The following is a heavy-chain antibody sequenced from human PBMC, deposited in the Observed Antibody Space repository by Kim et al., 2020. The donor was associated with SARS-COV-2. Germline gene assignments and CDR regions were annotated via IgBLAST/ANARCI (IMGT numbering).Heavy chain of an antibody. CDR3: ARAGSSGYYYQGRYYCMDV. V-gene: IGHV4-34*01. D-gene: IGHD3-22*01. J-gene: IGHJ6*02. CDR2: INHSGST. CDR1: GGSFSGYY. Sequence: SETLSLTCAVYGGSFSGYYWSWIRQPPGKGLEWIGEINHSGSTNYNPSLKSRVTISVDTSKNQFSLKLSSVTAADTAVYYCARAGSSGYYYQGRYYCMDVWGQGTTVTVSS.